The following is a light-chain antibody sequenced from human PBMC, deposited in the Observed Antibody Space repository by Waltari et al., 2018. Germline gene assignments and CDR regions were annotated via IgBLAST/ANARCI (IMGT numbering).Light chain of an antibody. CDR1: SGHSSNI. Sequence: QLVLTQSPSASASLGASVKLPCTLSSGHSSNIIAWHQQPPEKGPRYLMKVNSAGSHSKGDEIPDRFSGSISGAERYLTISSLQSEDEADYYCQTGGHGTWVFGGGTKLTVL. J-gene: IGLJ3*02. CDR2: VNSAGSH. CDR3: QTGGHGTWV. V-gene: IGLV4-69*01.